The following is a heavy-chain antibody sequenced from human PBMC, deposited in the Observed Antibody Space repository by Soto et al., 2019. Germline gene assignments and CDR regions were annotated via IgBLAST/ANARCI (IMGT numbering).Heavy chain of an antibody. CDR2: ISYDGSNK. Sequence: QVQLVESGGGVVQPGRSLRLSCAASGFTFSSYGMHWVRQAPGKGLEWVAVISYDGSNKYYADSVKGRFTISRDNSKNTLYRQMNSLRAEDTAVYYCAKELPYLVATAWEGYGMDVWGQGTTVTVSS. CDR3: AKELPYLVATAWEGYGMDV. V-gene: IGHV3-30*18. CDR1: GFTFSSYG. D-gene: IGHD5-12*01. J-gene: IGHJ6*02.